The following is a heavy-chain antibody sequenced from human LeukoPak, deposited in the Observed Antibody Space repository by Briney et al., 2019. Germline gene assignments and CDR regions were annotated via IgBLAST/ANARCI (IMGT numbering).Heavy chain of an antibody. CDR1: GGSISSYY. Sequence: SETLSLTCTVSGGSISSYYWSWIRQPPGKGLEWIGYIYYSGSTNYNPSLKSRVTISVDTSKNQFSLKLSSVTAADTAVYYCAREDSGWPDNDYYYYMDVWGKGTTVTVSS. D-gene: IGHD6-19*01. CDR2: IYYSGST. J-gene: IGHJ6*03. V-gene: IGHV4-59*01. CDR3: AREDSGWPDNDYYYYMDV.